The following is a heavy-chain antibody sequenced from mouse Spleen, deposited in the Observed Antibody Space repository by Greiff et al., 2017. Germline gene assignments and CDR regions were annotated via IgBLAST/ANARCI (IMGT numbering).Heavy chain of an antibody. CDR3: ARSRDYYYGSSPWFAY. V-gene: IGHV1-53*01. Sequence: QVQLQQSGTELVKPGASVKLSCKASGYTFTSYWMHWVKQRPGQGLEWIGNINPSNGGTNYNEKFKSKATLTVDKSSSTAYMQLSSLTSEDSAVYYCARSRDYYYGSSPWFAYWGQGTLGTVSA. J-gene: IGHJ3*01. CDR1: GYTFTSYW. CDR2: INPSNGGT. D-gene: IGHD1-1*01.